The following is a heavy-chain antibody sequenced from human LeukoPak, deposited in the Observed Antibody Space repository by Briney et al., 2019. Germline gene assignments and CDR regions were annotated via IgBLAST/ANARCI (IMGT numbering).Heavy chain of an antibody. Sequence: GGSLRLSCVVSGFTFSSYAMSWVRQAPGKGLEWVSAISESGDSTYYADSVKGRFTISRDSSKNTLYLQMRSLRAEDTAVYYCAKAYSSGMYEDDYDYWGQGTLVTVSS. CDR3: AKAYSSGMYEDDYDY. V-gene: IGHV3-23*01. CDR2: ISESGDST. D-gene: IGHD6-19*01. J-gene: IGHJ4*02. CDR1: GFTFSSYA.